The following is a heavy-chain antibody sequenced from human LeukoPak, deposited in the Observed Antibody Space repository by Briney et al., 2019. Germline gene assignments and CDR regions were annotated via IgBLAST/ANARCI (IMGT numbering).Heavy chain of an antibody. J-gene: IGHJ4*02. Sequence: GSLRLSCAASGLTFSSYAMSWVRQAPGKGLEWVSAISGSGGSTYYADSVKGRFTISRDNSKNTLYLQMNSLRAEDTAVYYCATTNRYSGSYRDFDYWGQGTLVTVSS. CDR1: GLTFSSYA. CDR2: ISGSGGST. CDR3: ATTNRYSGSYRDFDY. V-gene: IGHV3-23*01. D-gene: IGHD1-26*01.